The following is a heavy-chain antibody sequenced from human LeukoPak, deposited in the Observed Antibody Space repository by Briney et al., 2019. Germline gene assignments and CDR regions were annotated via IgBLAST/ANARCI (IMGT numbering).Heavy chain of an antibody. D-gene: IGHD3-10*01. CDR3: ASVYYGSGSYYNPFDY. V-gene: IGHV1-69*13. CDR2: IIPIFGTA. CDR1: GGTFSSYA. Sequence: SVKVSCKASGGTFSSYAISWVRQAPRQGLEWMGGIIPIFGTANYAQKFQGRVTITADESTSTAYMELSSLRSEDTAVYYCASVYYGSGSYYNPFDYWGQGTLVTVSS. J-gene: IGHJ4*02.